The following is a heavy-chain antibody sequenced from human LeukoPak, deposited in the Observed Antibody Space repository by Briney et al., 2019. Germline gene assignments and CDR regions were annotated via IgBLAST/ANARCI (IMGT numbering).Heavy chain of an antibody. J-gene: IGHJ4*02. CDR1: GFTFSSYG. D-gene: IGHD2-15*01. V-gene: IGHV3-30*02. CDR3: AKNLDCSGGSCYHPLLDY. Sequence: QPGGALRLSCAASGFTFSSYGMHWVRQAPGKGLEWVAFIRYDGSNKYYADSVKGRFTISRDNSKNTLYLQMNSLRAEDTAVYYCAKNLDCSGGSCYHPLLDYWGRGTLVTVSS. CDR2: IRYDGSNK.